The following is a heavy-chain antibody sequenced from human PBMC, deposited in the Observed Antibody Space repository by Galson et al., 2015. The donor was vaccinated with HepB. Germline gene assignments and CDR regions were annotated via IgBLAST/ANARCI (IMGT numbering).Heavy chain of an antibody. V-gene: IGHV3-23*01. Sequence: TWVRQAAGKGLECVAAISMSGGSTDYADSVKGRFTISRDNSNNMLYLQMNNLRVEDTAVHYCARGTTSIDYWGQGTQVSVSS. D-gene: IGHD1-1*01. CDR3: ARGTTSIDY. CDR2: ISMSGGST. J-gene: IGHJ4*02.